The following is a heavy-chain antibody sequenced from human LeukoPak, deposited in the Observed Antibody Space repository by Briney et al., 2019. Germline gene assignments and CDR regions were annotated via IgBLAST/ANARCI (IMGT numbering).Heavy chain of an antibody. V-gene: IGHV3-33*01. CDR2: IWYDGSNK. Sequence: GRSLRLSCAASGFTFSSYGMHWVRQAPGKGLEWVAVIWYDGSNKYYADSVKGRFTISRDNSKNTLYLQMNSLRAEDTAVYYCARNHSSGWYSDYFDYWGQGTLVTVSS. J-gene: IGHJ4*02. D-gene: IGHD6-19*01. CDR1: GFTFSSYG. CDR3: ARNHSSGWYSDYFDY.